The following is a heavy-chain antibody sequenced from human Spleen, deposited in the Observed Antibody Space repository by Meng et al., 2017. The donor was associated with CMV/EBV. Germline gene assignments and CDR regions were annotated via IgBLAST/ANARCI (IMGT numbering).Heavy chain of an antibody. J-gene: IGHJ6*02. Sequence: SVKVSCKASGDTFINNAISWVRQAPGQRPEWMGGIIPDVGTPDYAENFQGRVTITTDEYTSTAYMELSSLRSEDTAVYYCARTIFGVVTPDYYYYYGMDVWGQGTTVTVSS. CDR1: GDTFINNA. CDR3: ARTIFGVVTPDYYYYYGMDV. V-gene: IGHV1-69*05. D-gene: IGHD3-3*01. CDR2: IIPDVGTP.